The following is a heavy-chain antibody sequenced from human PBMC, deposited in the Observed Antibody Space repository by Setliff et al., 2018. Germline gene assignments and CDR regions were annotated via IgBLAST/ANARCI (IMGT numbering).Heavy chain of an antibody. Sequence: ASVKVSCKASGYTFSSYGITWVRQAPGQGLEWMGWISTYTGNTNYAQKLQGRVTMTTDTSTSAAYLELRSLTSDDTAVYYCSRLVRYCTRTTCQRASGAELWGQGSLVTVSS. CDR2: ISTYTGNT. D-gene: IGHD2-2*01. CDR3: SRLVRYCTRTTCQRASGAEL. V-gene: IGHV1-18*01. CDR1: GYTFSSYG. J-gene: IGHJ1*01.